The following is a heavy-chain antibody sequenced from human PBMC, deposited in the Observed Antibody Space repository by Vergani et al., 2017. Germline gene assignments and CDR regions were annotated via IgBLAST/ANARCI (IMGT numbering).Heavy chain of an antibody. Sequence: QVQLQESGPGLVKPSETLSLTCAVSGYSISSGYYWGWIRQPPGKGLEWIGSIYHSGSTYYNPSLKGRVTISVDTSKNQFSLKLSSVTAADTAAYYCARQPLYDDSSDWGQGTLVTVSA. V-gene: IGHV4-38-2*01. J-gene: IGHJ4*02. CDR3: ARQPLYDDSSD. CDR2: IYHSGST. D-gene: IGHD3-22*01. CDR1: GYSISSGYY.